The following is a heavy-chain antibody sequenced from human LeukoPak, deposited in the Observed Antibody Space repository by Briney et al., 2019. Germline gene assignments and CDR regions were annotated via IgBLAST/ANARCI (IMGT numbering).Heavy chain of an antibody. CDR1: GYSFTIYD. J-gene: IGHJ2*01. CDR3: ARGPSFYYGSGSYPYWYFDL. D-gene: IGHD3-10*01. CDR2: MNPNSGNT. V-gene: IGHV1-8*03. Sequence: ASVKVSCKASGYSFTIYDINWVRQSTGQGLEWMGWMNPNSGNTGYAQKFQGRVTITKNTTISTTYMELSSLRSEATAVYYCARGPSFYYGSGSYPYWYFDLWGRGTLVTVSS.